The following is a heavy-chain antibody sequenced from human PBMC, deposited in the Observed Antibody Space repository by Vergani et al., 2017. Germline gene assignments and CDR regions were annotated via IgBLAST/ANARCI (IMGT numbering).Heavy chain of an antibody. CDR3: AADSSGYFNDAFDI. CDR1: GFTFTSSA. D-gene: IGHD3-22*01. V-gene: IGHV1-58*02. CDR2: IVVGSGNT. J-gene: IGHJ3*02. Sequence: QMQLVQSGPEVKKPGPSVKVSCKASGFTFTSSAMQWGRQARVQRLEWIGWIVVGSGNTNYAQKFQEIVTITRDMSTSTAYMELSSLRSEDTAVYYCAADSSGYFNDAFDIWGQGTMVTVSS.